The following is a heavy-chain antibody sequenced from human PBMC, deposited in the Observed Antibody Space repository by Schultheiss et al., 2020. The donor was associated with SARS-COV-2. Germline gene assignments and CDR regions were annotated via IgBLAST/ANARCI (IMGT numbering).Heavy chain of an antibody. D-gene: IGHD3-10*01. J-gene: IGHJ4*02. CDR2: ISWNSGSI. CDR3: ARVSWVRGPPGY. V-gene: IGHV3-9*01. Sequence: GGSLRLSCAASGFTFSSYAMSWVRQAPGKGLEWVSGISWNSGSIGYADSVKGRFIISRDNAKNSLYLQMNSLRAEDTALYYCARVSWVRGPPGYWGQGTLVTVSS. CDR1: GFTFSSYA.